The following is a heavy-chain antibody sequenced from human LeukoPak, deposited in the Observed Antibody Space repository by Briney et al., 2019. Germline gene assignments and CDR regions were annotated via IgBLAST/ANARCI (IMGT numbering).Heavy chain of an antibody. J-gene: IGHJ4*02. CDR2: ISGSGGST. Sequence: GGSLRLSCAASGFTFSSYAMSWVRQAPGKGLEWVSAISGSGGSTYYADSVKGRFTISRDNSKNTLYLQMNSLRAEDTAVYYCAKGGAPEYYGSGGYWGQGTLVTVSS. CDR3: AKGGAPEYYGSGGY. CDR1: GFTFSSYA. D-gene: IGHD3-10*01. V-gene: IGHV3-23*01.